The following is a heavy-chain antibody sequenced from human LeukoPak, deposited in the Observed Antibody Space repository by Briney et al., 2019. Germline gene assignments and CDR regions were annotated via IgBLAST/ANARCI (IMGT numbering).Heavy chain of an antibody. CDR3: ARGVGWELHLDY. Sequence: SETLSLTCTVSGGSINTGSYYWGWIRQPPGKGLEWIGSIYYSGSTYYNPSLKRRVTISVDTSKNQFSLKLSSVTAADTAVYYCARGVGWELHLDYWGQGTLVTVSS. CDR1: GGSINTGSYY. D-gene: IGHD1-26*01. V-gene: IGHV4-39*07. CDR2: IYYSGST. J-gene: IGHJ4*02.